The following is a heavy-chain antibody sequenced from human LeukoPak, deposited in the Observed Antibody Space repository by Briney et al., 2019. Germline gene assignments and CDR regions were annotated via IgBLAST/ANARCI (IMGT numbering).Heavy chain of an antibody. CDR3: AREFTS. J-gene: IGHJ5*02. CDR2: IYYSGTT. CDR1: GGSISGYY. Sequence: PSETLSLTCTVSGGSISGYYWSWFRQPPGEGLEWIGYIYYSGTTNYNPSHKSRVTVSLDTSKNHFSLELSSVTAADTAVYYCAREFTSWGQGTLVTVSS. V-gene: IGHV4-59*12.